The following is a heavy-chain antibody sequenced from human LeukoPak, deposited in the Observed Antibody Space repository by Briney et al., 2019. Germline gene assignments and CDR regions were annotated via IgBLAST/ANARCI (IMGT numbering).Heavy chain of an antibody. D-gene: IGHD1-1*01. CDR3: ATKRGQGTQLNYNWFDP. CDR1: GFTFNSYA. Sequence: PGGSLRLSCAASGFTFNSYAMYCVRQAPGKGLEWVSSISGGKDSTYYADSVKGRFTISRDNSRSTLYLQMNNLRADDTALYYCATKRGQGTQLNYNWFDPWGQGTLVTVSS. V-gene: IGHV3-23*01. J-gene: IGHJ5*02. CDR2: ISGGKDST.